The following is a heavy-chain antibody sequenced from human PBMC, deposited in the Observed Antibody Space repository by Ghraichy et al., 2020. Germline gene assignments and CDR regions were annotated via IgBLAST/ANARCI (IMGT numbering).Heavy chain of an antibody. CDR1: GFSLSTRGVG. V-gene: IGHV2-5*02. CDR3: AHSPRSNFDFPAV. J-gene: IGHJ6*02. Sequence: SGPTLVKPTQTLTLTCTFSGFSLSTRGVGVGWIRQPPGKALEWLALIYWDDDKRSSPSLKSRLTITKDTSKNQVVLKMTNMDPVETDTYYGAHSPRSNFDFPAVWCQGTTVTVSS. CDR2: IYWDDDK. D-gene: IGHD3-3*01.